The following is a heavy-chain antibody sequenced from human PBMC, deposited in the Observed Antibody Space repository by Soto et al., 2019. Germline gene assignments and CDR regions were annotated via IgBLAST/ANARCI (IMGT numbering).Heavy chain of an antibody. CDR2: INHSGST. J-gene: IGHJ4*02. V-gene: IGHV4-34*01. CDR3: ARVPGVTTQGFDY. Sequence: QVQLQQWGAGLLKPSETLSLTCAVYGESFSGYYWSWIRQPPGKGLEWIGEINHSGSTNYNPSLKSRVTISVDTSKNQFSLKLSSVTAADTAVYYCARVPGVTTQGFDYWGQGTLVTVSS. D-gene: IGHD4-17*01. CDR1: GESFSGYY.